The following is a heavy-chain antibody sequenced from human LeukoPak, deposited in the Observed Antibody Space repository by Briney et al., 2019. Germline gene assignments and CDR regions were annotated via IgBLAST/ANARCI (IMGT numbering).Heavy chain of an antibody. CDR3: ARDGAAAGTSYYYYYMDV. J-gene: IGHJ6*03. CDR2: ISYDGSNK. CDR1: GFTFNDYW. D-gene: IGHD6-13*01. V-gene: IGHV3-30*03. Sequence: GGSLRLSCVGSGFTFNDYWIHWVRQAPGKGLEWVAVISYDGSNKYYADSVKGRFTISRDNSKNTLYLQMNSLRAEDTAVYYCARDGAAAGTSYYYYYMDVWGKGTTVTVSS.